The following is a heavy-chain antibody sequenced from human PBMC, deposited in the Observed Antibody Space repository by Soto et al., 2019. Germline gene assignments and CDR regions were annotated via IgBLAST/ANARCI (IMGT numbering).Heavy chain of an antibody. CDR1: GFTFSSHA. D-gene: IGHD5-12*01. V-gene: IGHV3-23*01. Sequence: GGSLRLSCAASGFTFSSHAMGWVRQAPWKGLEWVSGVSSSGNTYYADSVKGRFTISRDNSKSTLSLQVNSLRVEDTAVYYCAKGGSRLNTGSEPYCFDCWGQGTLVTVSS. J-gene: IGHJ4*02. CDR2: VSSSGNT. CDR3: AKGGSRLNTGSEPYCFDC.